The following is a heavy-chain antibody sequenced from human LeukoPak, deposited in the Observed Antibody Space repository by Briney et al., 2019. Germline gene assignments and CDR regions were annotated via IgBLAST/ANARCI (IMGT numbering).Heavy chain of an antibody. D-gene: IGHD5-12*01. CDR3: ARVGGYSGYAVI. CDR1: GGSISSYY. Sequence: SETLSLTCTVSGGSISSYYWSWIRQPPGKGLEWIGYIYYSGSTNYNPSLKSRVTISVDTSKNQFSLKLSSVTAADTAVYYRARVGGYSGYAVIWGQGTLVTVSS. V-gene: IGHV4-59*01. J-gene: IGHJ4*02. CDR2: IYYSGST.